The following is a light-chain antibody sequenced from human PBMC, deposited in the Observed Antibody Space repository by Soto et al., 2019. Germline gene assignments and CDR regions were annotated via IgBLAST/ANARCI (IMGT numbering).Light chain of an antibody. V-gene: IGKV3-11*01. J-gene: IGKJ1*01. CDR1: QSVSSY. Sequence: EIVLTQSPATLSLSPGERATLSCRASQSVSSYLAWYQQKPGQAPRLLIYDASNRTTSIQARFSGSGSRTDFKLTIRSLGPEDFAVYCCQQRSNWPPGTCGQGTKVQIK. CDR3: QQRSNWPPGT. CDR2: DAS.